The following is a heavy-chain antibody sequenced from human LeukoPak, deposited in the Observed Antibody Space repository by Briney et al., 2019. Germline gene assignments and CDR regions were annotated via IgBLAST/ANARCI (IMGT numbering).Heavy chain of an antibody. D-gene: IGHD3-16*01. CDR3: VKGGWADY. J-gene: IGHJ4*02. Sequence: GGSLRLSCAASGFPFSKFEMTWVRQAPGKGLEWVSFISPGADTTYYADSVKGRFTVSRDNSKNTLFLQMNSPRAGDTAVYRCVKGGWADYWGQGTLVTVSS. CDR2: ISPGADTT. V-gene: IGHV3-23*01. CDR1: GFPFSKFE.